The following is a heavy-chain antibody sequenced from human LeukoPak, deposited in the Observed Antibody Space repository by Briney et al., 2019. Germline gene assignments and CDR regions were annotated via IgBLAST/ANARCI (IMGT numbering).Heavy chain of an antibody. CDR2: IYYSGST. D-gene: IGHD3-9*01. CDR3: ARDGDYYDILTADYPNAFDI. Sequence: SETLSLTCTVSGGSISSSSYYWGWIRQPPGKGLEWIGSIYYSGSTYYNPSLKSRVTISVDTSKNQFSLKLSSVTAADTAMYYCARDGDYYDILTADYPNAFDIWGQGTMVTVSS. CDR1: GGSISSSSYY. V-gene: IGHV4-39*07. J-gene: IGHJ3*02.